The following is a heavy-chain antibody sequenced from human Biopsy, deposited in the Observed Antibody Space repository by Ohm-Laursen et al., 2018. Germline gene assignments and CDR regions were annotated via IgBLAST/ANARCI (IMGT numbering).Heavy chain of an antibody. Sequence: EASVKVSCKASGYTFTIYDISRVRQAPGQGLEWMGWISPYNDKTSYPPKLQDRVTMTADTSTNTAHMELRSLRSDDTAVYYCARVFCTSTTCYGLLDNWGQGTVVTVSS. CDR3: ARVFCTSTTCYGLLDN. CDR1: GYTFTIYD. V-gene: IGHV1-18*01. CDR2: ISPYNDKT. D-gene: IGHD2/OR15-2a*01. J-gene: IGHJ4*02.